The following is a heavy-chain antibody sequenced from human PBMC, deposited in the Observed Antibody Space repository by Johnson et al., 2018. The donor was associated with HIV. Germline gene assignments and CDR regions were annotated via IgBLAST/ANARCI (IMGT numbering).Heavy chain of an antibody. CDR2: IYSGGST. CDR3: ARDPRGDSSGVSGAFDI. D-gene: IGHD3-22*01. J-gene: IGHJ3*02. CDR1: GFTVSSNY. V-gene: IGHV3-66*01. Sequence: VKLVESGGGLVQPGGSLRLSCAASGFTVSSNYMSWVRQAPGKGLEWVSVIYSGGSTYYADSVKGRFTISRDNSKNTLYLQMNSLRAEDTAVYYCARDPRGDSSGVSGAFDIWGQGTMVTVSS.